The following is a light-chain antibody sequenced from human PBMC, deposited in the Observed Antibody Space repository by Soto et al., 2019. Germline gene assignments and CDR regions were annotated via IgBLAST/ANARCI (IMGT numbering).Light chain of an antibody. J-gene: IGKJ4*01. CDR3: QQRSNWPPWLT. Sequence: EIVLTQSPATLSLSPGERATLSCRASQSVSSYLAWYQQKPGQAPRLLIYDASNRATGIPARFSGSGSGTNFTLTISSLEPEYFAVYYCQQRSNWPPWLTFGGGTKVDIK. V-gene: IGKV3-11*01. CDR2: DAS. CDR1: QSVSSY.